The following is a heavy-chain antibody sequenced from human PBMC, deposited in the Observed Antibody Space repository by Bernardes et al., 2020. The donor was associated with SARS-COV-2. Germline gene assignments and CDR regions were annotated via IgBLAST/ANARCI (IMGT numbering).Heavy chain of an antibody. CDR2: ISSSGSTI. V-gene: IGHV3-48*03. CDR1: GFTFSSYE. J-gene: IGHJ6*02. CDR3: ARDRRITMVRGVIYGMDV. D-gene: IGHD3-10*01. Sequence: GGSLRLSCAASGFTFSSYEMNWVRQAPGKGLEWVSYISSSGSTIYYADSVKGRFTISRDNAKNSLYLQMNSLRAEDTAVYYCARDRRITMVRGVIYGMDVWGQGTTVTVSS.